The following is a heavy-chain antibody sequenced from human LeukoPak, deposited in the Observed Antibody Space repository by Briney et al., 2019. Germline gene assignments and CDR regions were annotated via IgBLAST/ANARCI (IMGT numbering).Heavy chain of an antibody. CDR2: IYSGGRT. J-gene: IGHJ4*02. CDR3: AKEGATTSFDY. V-gene: IGHV3-53*01. CDR1: GFTVSSNY. Sequence: GGSLRLSCAASGFTVSSNYMNWARQAPGKGLEWVSVIYSGGRTYYADSVKGRFTISRDNSKNTVYLQMNSLRAEDTAVYYCAKEGATTSFDYWGQGTLVTVSS. D-gene: IGHD1-26*01.